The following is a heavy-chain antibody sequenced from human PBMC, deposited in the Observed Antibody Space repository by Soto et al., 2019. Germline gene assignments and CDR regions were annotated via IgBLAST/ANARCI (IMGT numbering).Heavy chain of an antibody. CDR1: GYTFTSYG. V-gene: IGHV1-18*01. D-gene: IGHD6-6*01. J-gene: IGHJ5*02. Sequence: ASVKVACKASGYTFTSYGISWVRRAPGQGLEWMGWISAYNGNTNYAQKLQGRVTMTTDTSTSTAYMELRSLRSDDTAVYYCARSSGSAYWFDPWGQGTLVTVSS. CDR2: ISAYNGNT. CDR3: ARSSGSAYWFDP.